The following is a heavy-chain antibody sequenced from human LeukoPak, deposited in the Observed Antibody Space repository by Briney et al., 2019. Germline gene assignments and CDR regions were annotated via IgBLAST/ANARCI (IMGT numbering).Heavy chain of an antibody. J-gene: IGHJ4*02. CDR3: ARERAVTTFDY. Sequence: SRTLSLTCVLSVDSVSSNSAAWNWIRQSASRGLEWLGRTYYRSKWYRDYAVSVKSRITINPDLSKNQFALHVNSVTPEDTAVYYCARERAVTTFDYWGQGTLVTVSS. CDR2: TYYRSKWYR. CDR1: VDSVSSNSAA. V-gene: IGHV6-1*01. D-gene: IGHD4-17*01.